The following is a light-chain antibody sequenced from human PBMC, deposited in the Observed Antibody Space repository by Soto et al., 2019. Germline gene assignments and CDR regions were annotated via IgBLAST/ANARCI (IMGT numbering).Light chain of an antibody. V-gene: IGLV2-14*01. CDR2: DGS. J-gene: IGLJ1*01. CDR1: SSDVGGYNY. Sequence: QSALTQPASVSGSPGQSITISCTGTSSDVGGYNYVSWYQQHPGKAPKLMIYDGSNRPSGVSNRFSGSKSGNTASLTIAGLQGEDESDYYGSSYTSRSTLVFGTGTKVTVL. CDR3: SSYTSRSTLV.